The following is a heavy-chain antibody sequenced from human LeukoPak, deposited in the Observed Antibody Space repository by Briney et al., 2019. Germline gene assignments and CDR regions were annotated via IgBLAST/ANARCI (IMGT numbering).Heavy chain of an antibody. J-gene: IGHJ5*02. D-gene: IGHD3-9*01. Sequence: SVKVSCKASGGTFSSYAISWVRQAPGQGLEWMGGIIPIFGTADYAQKFQGRVTITADESTSTAYMELSSLRSEDTAVYYCARGAQLRYFDWLLSPWGQGTLVTVSS. CDR2: IIPIFGTA. V-gene: IGHV1-69*01. CDR1: GGTFSSYA. CDR3: ARGAQLRYFDWLLSP.